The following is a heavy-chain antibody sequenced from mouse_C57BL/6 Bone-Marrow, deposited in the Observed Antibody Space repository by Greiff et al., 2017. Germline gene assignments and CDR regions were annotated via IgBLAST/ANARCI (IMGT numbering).Heavy chain of an antibody. Sequence: EVKLQESGTVLARPGASVKMSCKTSGYTFTSYWMHWVKQRPGQGLAWIGAIYPGNGGTNYNQKFKGKAKLTAVTSASTAYMELSSLTNEDSAIYYCGITTVEDCYIDDWGTGTTVTVSS. D-gene: IGHD1-1*01. CDR1: GYTFTSYW. CDR2: IYPGNGGT. V-gene: IGHV1-5*01. J-gene: IGHJ1*03. CDR3: GITTVEDCYIDD.